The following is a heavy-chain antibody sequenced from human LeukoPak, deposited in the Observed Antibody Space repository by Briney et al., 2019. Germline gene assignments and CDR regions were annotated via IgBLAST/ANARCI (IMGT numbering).Heavy chain of an antibody. D-gene: IGHD3-10*01. CDR3: ARDPGGDAFDI. CDR2: IYSGGST. V-gene: IGHV3-66*01. CDR1: GGSISSSSNYY. Sequence: ETLSLTCTVSGGSISSSSNYYWGWIRQPPGKGLEWVSVIYSGGSTYYADSVKGRFTISRDNSKNTLYLQMNSLRAEDTAVYYCARDPGGDAFDIWGQGTMVTVSS. J-gene: IGHJ3*02.